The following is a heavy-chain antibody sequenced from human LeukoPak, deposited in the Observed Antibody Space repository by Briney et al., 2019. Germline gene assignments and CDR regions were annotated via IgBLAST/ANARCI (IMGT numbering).Heavy chain of an antibody. Sequence: ASVKVSCKASGYTFTSYGISWVRQAPGQGLEWMGWIGAYNGNTNYAQKLQGRVTMTTDTSTSTAYMELRSLRSDDTAVYYCVRHRHIVVVIAHDAFDIWGQGTMVTVSS. D-gene: IGHD2-21*01. CDR1: GYTFTSYG. CDR2: IGAYNGNT. CDR3: VRHRHIVVVIAHDAFDI. J-gene: IGHJ3*02. V-gene: IGHV1-18*01.